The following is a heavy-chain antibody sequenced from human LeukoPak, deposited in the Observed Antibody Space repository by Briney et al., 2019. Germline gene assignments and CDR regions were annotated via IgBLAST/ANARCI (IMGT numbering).Heavy chain of an antibody. CDR2: IYSGGST. D-gene: IGHD3-22*01. Sequence: GGSLRLSCAASRFSVSNNYMTWVRQAPGKGLEWVSLIYSGGSTDYGDSVKGRFTISRDNSKNTLYLQMNSLRAEDTAVYYCARGYDTSGSNAFDIWGQGTMVTVSS. CDR1: RFSVSNNY. CDR3: ARGYDTSGSNAFDI. J-gene: IGHJ3*02. V-gene: IGHV3-53*01.